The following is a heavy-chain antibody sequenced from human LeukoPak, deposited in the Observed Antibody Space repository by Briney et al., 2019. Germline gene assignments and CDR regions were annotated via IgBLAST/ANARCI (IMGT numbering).Heavy chain of an antibody. CDR3: ARGSYDFWSGYGTTYYYYYYMDV. Sequence: SETLSLTCTVSGGSISSYYWSWIRQPPGKGLDWIGYFYYSGSTNYNPSLKSRVTISVDTSKNQFSLKLSSVTAADTAVYYCARGSYDFWSGYGTTYYYYYYMDVWGKGTTVTVSS. CDR2: FYYSGST. V-gene: IGHV4-59*01. J-gene: IGHJ6*03. D-gene: IGHD3-3*01. CDR1: GGSISSYY.